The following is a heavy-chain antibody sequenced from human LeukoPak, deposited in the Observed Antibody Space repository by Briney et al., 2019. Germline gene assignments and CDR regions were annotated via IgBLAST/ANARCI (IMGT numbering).Heavy chain of an antibody. V-gene: IGHV4-39*07. J-gene: IGHJ4*02. D-gene: IGHD5-18*01. Sequence: SETLSLTCTVSGVSISSSSYSWGWIRQPPGKGLEWIGSIYYSGSTYYNPSLKSRVTISVDTSKNQFSLKLSSVTAADTAVYYCARASVREYSYGYSFDYWGQGTLVTVSS. CDR2: IYYSGST. CDR3: ARASVREYSYGYSFDY. CDR1: GVSISSSSYS.